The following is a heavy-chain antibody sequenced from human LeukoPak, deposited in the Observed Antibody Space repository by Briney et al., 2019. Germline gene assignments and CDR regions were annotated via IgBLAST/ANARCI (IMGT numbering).Heavy chain of an antibody. Sequence: SGGSLRLSCAASGFTFSTYWMHWVRQAPGKGLVWVSGINSDGSSTSYADAVKGRFTISRDNAENTLYLQMNSLRAEDTAVYYCARVGIQRYFDYWGQGTLVTVSS. D-gene: IGHD5-18*01. CDR3: ARVGIQRYFDY. J-gene: IGHJ4*02. CDR2: INSDGSST. V-gene: IGHV3-74*01. CDR1: GFTFSTYW.